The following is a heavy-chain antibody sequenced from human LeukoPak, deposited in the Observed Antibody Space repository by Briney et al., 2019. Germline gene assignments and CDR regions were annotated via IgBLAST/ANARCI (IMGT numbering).Heavy chain of an antibody. V-gene: IGHV3-23*01. Sequence: PGGSQRLSCAASGFTFSSYSMSWVRQAPGKGLEWVSAISGSGGSTYYADSVKGRFTISRDNSKNTLYLQMNSLRAEDTAVYYCAKDSERGSSTSCYYYWGQGTLVTVSS. D-gene: IGHD2-2*01. CDR2: ISGSGGST. J-gene: IGHJ4*02. CDR1: GFTFSSYS. CDR3: AKDSERGSSTSCYYY.